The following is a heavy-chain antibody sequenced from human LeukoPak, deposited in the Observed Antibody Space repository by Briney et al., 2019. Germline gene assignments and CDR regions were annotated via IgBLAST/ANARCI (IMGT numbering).Heavy chain of an antibody. CDR3: ARHSDQVLRDFQH. Sequence: SETLSLTCTVSSGSISSSNSCWGWIRQPPGKGLEWIGSIYYSGSTYYNPSLKSRVTISVDTSKNQFPLKLSSVTAADTAVYYCARHSDQVLRDFQHWGQGTLVTVSS. CDR1: SGSISSSNSC. D-gene: IGHD2-2*01. J-gene: IGHJ1*01. V-gene: IGHV4-39*01. CDR2: IYYSGST.